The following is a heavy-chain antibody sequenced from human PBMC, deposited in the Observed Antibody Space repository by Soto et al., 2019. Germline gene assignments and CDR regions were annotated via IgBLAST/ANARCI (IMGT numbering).Heavy chain of an antibody. CDR1: VGTFSSYT. CDR2: IIPILGIA. J-gene: IGHJ4*02. V-gene: IGHV1-69*08. Sequence: QVQLVQSGAEVKKPGSSVKVSCKASVGTFSSYTISWVRQAPGQGLAWMGRIIPILGIANYAQKFQGRVTITADKSTSTGYMELSSLRSEDTAVYYCARDGMVRGGLDYWGQGTLVTVSS. D-gene: IGHD3-10*01. CDR3: ARDGMVRGGLDY.